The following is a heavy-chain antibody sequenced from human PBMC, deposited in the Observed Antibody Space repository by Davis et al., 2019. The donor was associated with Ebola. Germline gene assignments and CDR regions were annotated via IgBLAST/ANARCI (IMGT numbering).Heavy chain of an antibody. D-gene: IGHD2/OR15-2a*01. Sequence: GESLKISCVASRFPFTSAWMSWVRQAPGKGLEWVGRIKSKADGGAIDYAAPVKGRFTFTRDDSKSMFFLQMNNLKIEDTAVYYCNSDLLPWGTGYYFRAMGVWGKGTAVTVSS. CDR2: IKSKADGGAI. CDR1: RFPFTSAW. CDR3: NSDLLPWGTGYYFRAMGV. J-gene: IGHJ6*03. V-gene: IGHV3-15*01.